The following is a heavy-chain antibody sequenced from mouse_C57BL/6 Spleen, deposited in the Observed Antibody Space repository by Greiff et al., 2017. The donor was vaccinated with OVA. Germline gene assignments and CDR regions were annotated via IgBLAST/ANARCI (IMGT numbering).Heavy chain of an antibody. J-gene: IGHJ3*01. CDR2: INPNNGGT. Sequence: EVQLQESGPELVKPGASVKIPCKASGYTFTDYNMDWVKQSHGKSLEWIGDINPNNGGTIYNQKFKGKATLTVDKSSSTAYMELRSLTSEDTAVYYCAINPSPYYYGSSYPFAYWGQGTLVTVSA. CDR1: GYTFTDYN. CDR3: AINPSPYYYGSSYPFAY. D-gene: IGHD1-1*01. V-gene: IGHV1-18*01.